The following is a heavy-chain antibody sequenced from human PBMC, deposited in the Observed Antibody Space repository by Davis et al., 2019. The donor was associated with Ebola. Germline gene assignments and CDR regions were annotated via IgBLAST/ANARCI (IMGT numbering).Heavy chain of an antibody. D-gene: IGHD1-14*01. CDR1: GYTFTSYG. Sequence: ASVKVSCKASGYTFTSYGISWVRQAPGQGLEWMGWISAYNGNTNYAQKLQGRVTMTTDTSTSTAYMELRSLRSDDTAVYYCARARGAYIPLWYFDLWGRGTLVTVSS. J-gene: IGHJ2*01. CDR2: ISAYNGNT. CDR3: ARARGAYIPLWYFDL. V-gene: IGHV1-18*01.